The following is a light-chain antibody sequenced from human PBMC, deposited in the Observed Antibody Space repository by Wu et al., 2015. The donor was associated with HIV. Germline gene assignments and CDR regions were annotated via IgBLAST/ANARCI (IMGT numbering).Light chain of an antibody. CDR2: GAS. J-gene: IGKJ5*01. CDR3: QQRSNWPVT. V-gene: IGKV3D-11*01. Sequence: EIVLTQSPATLSLSPGERATLSCRASQGVSGYLAWYQQKPGQAPRLLIYGASSRATGIPDRFSGSGFGTDFTLTISSLQSEDFAVYYCQQRSNWPVTFGQGTRLEIK. CDR1: QGVSGY.